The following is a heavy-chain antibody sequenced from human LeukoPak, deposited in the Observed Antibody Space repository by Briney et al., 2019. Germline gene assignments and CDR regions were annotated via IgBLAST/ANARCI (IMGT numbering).Heavy chain of an antibody. CDR1: GFTFSSYG. CDR3: AKEDSSSWPFDY. V-gene: IGHV3-30*18. D-gene: IGHD6-13*01. CDR2: ISYDGSNK. J-gene: IGHJ4*02. Sequence: PGGSLRLSCAASGFTFSSYGMHWVRQAPGKGLEWVAVISYDGSNKYYADSVKGRFTISRDNSKNTLCLQMNSLRAEDTAVYYCAKEDSSSWPFDYWGQGTLVTVSS.